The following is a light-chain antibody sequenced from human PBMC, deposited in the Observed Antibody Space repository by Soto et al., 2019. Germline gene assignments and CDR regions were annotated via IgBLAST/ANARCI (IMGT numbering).Light chain of an antibody. CDR3: QKYNSAPWT. J-gene: IGKJ1*01. CDR2: GAS. CDR1: RSVSTN. V-gene: IGKV3-15*01. Sequence: EMVMTQSPATLSVSPGERATLSCRASRSVSTNLAWYQQTPGQAPRLLIYGASTRATGLPPRFSASGSGTEFTLTISSLQPEDVATYYCQKYNSAPWTFGQGTKVDIK.